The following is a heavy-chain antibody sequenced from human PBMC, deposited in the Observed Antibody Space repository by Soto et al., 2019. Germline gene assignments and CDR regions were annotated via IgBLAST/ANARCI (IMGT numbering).Heavy chain of an antibody. CDR1: GYTFTSYG. Sequence: ASVKVSCKASGYTFTSYGISWVRQAPGQGLEWMGWISAYNGNTNYAQKLQGRVTMTTDTSTSTAYMELRSLRSDDTAVYYCARESIVVVPAVPPGFVWFDPWGQGTLVTVSS. CDR2: ISAYNGNT. D-gene: IGHD2-2*01. J-gene: IGHJ5*02. CDR3: ARESIVVVPAVPPGFVWFDP. V-gene: IGHV1-18*01.